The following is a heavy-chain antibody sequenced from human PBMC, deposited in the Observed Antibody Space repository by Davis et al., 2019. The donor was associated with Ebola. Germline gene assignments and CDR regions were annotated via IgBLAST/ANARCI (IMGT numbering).Heavy chain of an antibody. D-gene: IGHD2-15*01. CDR3: ARLLTPRYCSADGCNLGIFEN. CDR2: ISIGGKNI. CDR1: GFTFSDYS. Sequence: PGRSLRPSCAASGFTFSDYSMSWIRHAPGKGLEWISYISIGGKNIHYADSVKGRFTVSTDNAKNSLYLQMNNLRAEDTAVYYCARLLTPRYCSADGCNLGIFENWGQGTLASVSS. V-gene: IGHV3-11*01. J-gene: IGHJ4*02.